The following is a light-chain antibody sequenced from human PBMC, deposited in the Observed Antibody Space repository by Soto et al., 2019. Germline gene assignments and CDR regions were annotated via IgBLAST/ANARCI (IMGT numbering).Light chain of an antibody. Sequence: QSALTQPASVSGSPGQSITLSCTGTSSDVGGYNFVSWYQQHPGTAPKLMIYDVTNRPSGVSIRFSGSKSGNTASLTISGLKPEDEADYYCSSYTSSSTVVFGGGTKLTVL. J-gene: IGLJ2*01. CDR1: SSDVGGYNF. CDR2: DVT. V-gene: IGLV2-14*01. CDR3: SSYTSSSTVV.